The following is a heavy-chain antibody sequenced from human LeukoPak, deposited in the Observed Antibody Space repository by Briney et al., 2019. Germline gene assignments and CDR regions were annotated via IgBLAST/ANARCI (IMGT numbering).Heavy chain of an antibody. CDR1: GYTFTSYY. V-gene: IGHV1-46*01. CDR2: INPSGGST. Sequence: ASVKVSCKASGYTFTSYYMHWVRQAPGQGLEWMGIINPSGGSTSYAQKFQGRVTMTRDTSTSTAYMELRSLRSDDTAVYYCAREVRFLEWLSRLGWFDPWGQGTLVTVSS. D-gene: IGHD3-3*01. J-gene: IGHJ5*02. CDR3: AREVRFLEWLSRLGWFDP.